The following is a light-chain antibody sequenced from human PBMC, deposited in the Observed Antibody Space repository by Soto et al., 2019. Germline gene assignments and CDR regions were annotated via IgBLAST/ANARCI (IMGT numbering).Light chain of an antibody. J-gene: IGKJ1*01. CDR1: QRISGW. CDR3: QQYDSYLGT. CDR2: DVS. Sequence: DIQMTQSPSTLSASLGDRVTITCRASQRISGWVAWYQQKPGNAPKLLIYDVSALPRGVPARFSGSGSGTNFTLPITSPQPDDFGTHYCQQYDSYLGTFGQGTRVEIK. V-gene: IGKV1-5*01.